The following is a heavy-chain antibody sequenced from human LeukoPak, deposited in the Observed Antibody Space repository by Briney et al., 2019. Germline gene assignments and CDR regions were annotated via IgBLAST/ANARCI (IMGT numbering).Heavy chain of an antibody. CDR2: IRSKAYGGTT. V-gene: IGHV3-49*04. CDR3: TKFYYDSSGYYYFDY. Sequence: GRSLRLSCAASGFTFSSYGMHWVRQAPGKGLEWVGFIRSKAYGGTTEYAASVKGRFTISRDDSKSIAYLQMNSLKTEDTAVYYCTKFYYDSSGYYYFDYWGQGTLVTVSS. J-gene: IGHJ4*02. CDR1: GFTFSSYG. D-gene: IGHD3-22*01.